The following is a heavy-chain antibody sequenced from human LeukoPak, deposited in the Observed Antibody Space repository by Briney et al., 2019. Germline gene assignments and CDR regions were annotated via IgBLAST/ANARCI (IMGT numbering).Heavy chain of an antibody. J-gene: IGHJ4*02. Sequence: PSETLSLTCAVYGGSFSGYYWSWIRQAPGKGLEWVSVIYSGGSTYYADSVKGRFTISRDNSKNTLYLQMNSLRAEDTAVYYCAREGNGYFDYWGQGTLVTVSS. CDR2: IYSGGST. V-gene: IGHV3-53*01. D-gene: IGHD2-8*01. CDR1: GGSFSGYY. CDR3: AREGNGYFDY.